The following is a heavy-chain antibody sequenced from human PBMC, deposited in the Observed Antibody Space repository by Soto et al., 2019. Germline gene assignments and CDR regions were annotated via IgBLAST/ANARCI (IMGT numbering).Heavy chain of an antibody. V-gene: IGHV2-5*02. CDR3: AHRQRTVYFDY. CDR2: IYWDDDK. D-gene: IGHD4-17*01. Sequence: QITLKESGPALVKPTQTLTLTCTFSGFSLSTSGVGVGWIRQPPGKALEWLALIYWDDDKRYSPSLKSRLTIAEDTSKNQVVLTMTNMDPVDTATYYCAHRQRTVYFDYWGQGTLVTVSS. CDR1: GFSLSTSGVG. J-gene: IGHJ4*02.